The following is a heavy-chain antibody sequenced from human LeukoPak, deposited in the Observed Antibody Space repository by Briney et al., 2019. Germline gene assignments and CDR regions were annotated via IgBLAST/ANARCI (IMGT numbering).Heavy chain of an antibody. J-gene: IGHJ4*02. Sequence: SETLSLTCAVYGGSFSGYYWSWIRQPPGKGLEWIGEINHSGSTNYNPSLKSRVTISVDTSKNQFSLKLSSVTAADTAVYYCARSVRVTSSGYAHWGQGTQVTVSS. D-gene: IGHD3-22*01. CDR1: GGSFSGYY. CDR3: ARSVRVTSSGYAH. V-gene: IGHV4-34*01. CDR2: INHSGST.